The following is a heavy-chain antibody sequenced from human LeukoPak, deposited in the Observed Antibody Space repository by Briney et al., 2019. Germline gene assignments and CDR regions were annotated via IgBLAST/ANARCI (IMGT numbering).Heavy chain of an antibody. J-gene: IGHJ4*02. CDR3: ARGTMPSYYFDY. V-gene: IGHV4-34*01. D-gene: IGHD2-2*01. Sequence: SETLSLTCTVSGGSFSGYYCTWIRQPPGKGLEWIGEINHSGSTNYNPSLKSRVTISVDTSKNQFSLKLSSVTAADTAVYYCARGTMPSYYFDYWGQGTLVTVSS. CDR1: GGSFSGYY. CDR2: INHSGST.